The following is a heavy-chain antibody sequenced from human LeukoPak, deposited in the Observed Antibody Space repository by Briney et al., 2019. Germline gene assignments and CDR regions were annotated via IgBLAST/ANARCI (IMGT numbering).Heavy chain of an antibody. Sequence: GGSLRLSCTATGFTVSSYGMSWDGHAPRNRLEWVSGISASGGSTYFADSVKGRFTISRDNSKNTLYLQLNSLRAEDTAVYYCAKVRLSFGDKPGSYLFDPWGRGTLVTVSS. V-gene: IGHV3-23*01. CDR1: GFTVSSYG. CDR2: ISASGGST. J-gene: IGHJ5*02. CDR3: AKVRLSFGDKPGSYLFDP. D-gene: IGHD3-10*01.